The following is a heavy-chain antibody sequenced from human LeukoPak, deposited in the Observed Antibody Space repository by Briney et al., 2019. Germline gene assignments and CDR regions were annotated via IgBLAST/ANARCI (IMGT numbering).Heavy chain of an antibody. V-gene: IGHV3-48*01. Sequence: GGSLRLSCAASGFTFSSYSMNWVRQAPGKGLEWVSYISSSNSTIYYADSVKGRFTISRDNAKNSLYLQMNSLRAEDTAVYYCAKGRVSSNGWTFNDYWGQGTLVTVSS. CDR1: GFTFSSYS. J-gene: IGHJ4*02. CDR2: ISSSNSTI. D-gene: IGHD3-22*01. CDR3: AKGRVSSNGWTFNDY.